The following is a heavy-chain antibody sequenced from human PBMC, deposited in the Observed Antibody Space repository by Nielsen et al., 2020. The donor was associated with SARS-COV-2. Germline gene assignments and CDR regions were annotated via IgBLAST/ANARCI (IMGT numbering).Heavy chain of an antibody. D-gene: IGHD6-13*01. CDR2: IYYSGST. CDR3: ARVGYSSSWYPFYFDY. J-gene: IGHJ4*02. CDR1: GGSISSGGYY. V-gene: IGHV4-31*03. Sequence: SETLSLTCTVSGGSISSGGYYWSWIRQHPGKGLEWIGYIYYSGSTYYNQSLKSRVTISVDTSKNQFSLKLSSVTAADTAVYYCARVGYSSSWYPFYFDYWGQGTLVTVSS.